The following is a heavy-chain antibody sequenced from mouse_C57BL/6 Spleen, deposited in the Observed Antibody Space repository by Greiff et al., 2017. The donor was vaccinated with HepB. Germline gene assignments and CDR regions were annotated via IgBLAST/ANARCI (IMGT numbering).Heavy chain of an antibody. CDR2: IWSGGST. D-gene: IGHD2-4*01. Sequence: VQLQQSGPGLVQPSQSLSITCTVSGFSLTSYGVHWVHQSPGKGLEWLGVIWSGGSTDYNAAFISRLSISKDNSKSQVFFKMNSLQADDTAIYYCARKADYDYDDAMDYWGQGTSVTVSS. CDR1: GFSLTSYG. CDR3: ARKADYDYDDAMDY. J-gene: IGHJ4*01. V-gene: IGHV2-2*01.